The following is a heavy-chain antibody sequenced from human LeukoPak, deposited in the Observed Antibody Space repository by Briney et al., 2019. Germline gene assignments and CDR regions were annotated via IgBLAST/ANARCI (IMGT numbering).Heavy chain of an antibody. V-gene: IGHV3-21*01. D-gene: IGHD5-18*01. J-gene: IGHJ4*02. CDR2: ISSSSSYI. Sequence: GGSLRLSCAASGFTFSSYSMNWVRQAPGKGLEWISSISSSSSYIYYADSVKGRFTISRDNAKNSLYLQTNSLRAEDTAVYYCARADIYSYGPMYYWGQGTLVTVSS. CDR1: GFTFSSYS. CDR3: ARADIYSYGPMYY.